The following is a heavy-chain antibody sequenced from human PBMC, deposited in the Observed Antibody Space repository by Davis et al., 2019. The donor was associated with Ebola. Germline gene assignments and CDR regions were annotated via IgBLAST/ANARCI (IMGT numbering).Heavy chain of an antibody. CDR2: IFSSGST. J-gene: IGHJ4*02. Sequence: MPGVSLRLSCTVFGNSLSRSYYYWGWIRQPPGKGLEWIGSIFSSGSTYYNPSLKSRVTISVDKSKKQFFLNLRSVTAADMGVYYCARHMDGDYYSDYWGQGTLVTVSS. CDR1: GNSLSRSYYY. V-gene: IGHV4-39*01. CDR3: ARHMDGDYYSDY. D-gene: IGHD2-21*02.